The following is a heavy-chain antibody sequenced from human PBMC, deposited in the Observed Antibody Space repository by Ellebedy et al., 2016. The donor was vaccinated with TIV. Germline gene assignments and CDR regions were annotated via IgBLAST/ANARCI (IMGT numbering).Heavy chain of an antibody. D-gene: IGHD3-10*01. Sequence: GGSLRLSCAASGFTFSSYWMYWVRQAPGKGLEWVSRMKGDGSSVTYADSVKGRFTISRDNSKNTLYLQMNSLRAEDTAVYYCAKDRGNYGGAPYNGMDIWGQGTTVTVSS. V-gene: IGHV3-74*01. J-gene: IGHJ6*02. CDR3: AKDRGNYGGAPYNGMDI. CDR2: MKGDGSSV. CDR1: GFTFSSYW.